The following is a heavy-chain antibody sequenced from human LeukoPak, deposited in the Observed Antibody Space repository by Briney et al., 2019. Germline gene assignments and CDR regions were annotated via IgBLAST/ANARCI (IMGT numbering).Heavy chain of an antibody. D-gene: IGHD3-9*01. J-gene: IGHJ4*02. CDR2: ISTGGRNI. V-gene: IGHV3-21*01. Sequence: PGGSLRLSCAASGFTFNNYSMSWVRQSTGKGLEWVSSISTGGRNIYYADSVKGRSTISRDNAKNSLYLQMNSLRAEDTAVYYCARDVLYPAEAAYDIGPLNYWGQGTLVTVSS. CDR1: GFTFNNYS. CDR3: ARDVLYPAEAAYDIGPLNY.